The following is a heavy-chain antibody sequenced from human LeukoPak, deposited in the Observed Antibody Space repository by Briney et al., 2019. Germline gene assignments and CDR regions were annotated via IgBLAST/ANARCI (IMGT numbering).Heavy chain of an antibody. J-gene: IGHJ4*02. CDR2: ISSSNTI. CDR1: GFTFSSYS. CDR3: ARDRWGRVVFDY. Sequence: GGSLRLSCAASGFTFSSYSMNWVRQAPGKGLEWVSYISSSNTIYYADSVKGRFTISRDNAKNSLYLQLNSLRDEDTAVYYCARDRWGRVVFDYRGQGTLVAVSS. D-gene: IGHD2-15*01. V-gene: IGHV3-48*02.